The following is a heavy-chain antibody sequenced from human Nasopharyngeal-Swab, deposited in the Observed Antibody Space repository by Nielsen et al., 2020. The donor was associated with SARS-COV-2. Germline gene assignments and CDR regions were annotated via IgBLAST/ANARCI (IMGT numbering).Heavy chain of an antibody. Sequence: GESLKISCAASGFTFSSYAMSWVRQAPGKGLEWVSIISGSGDTTYYADSVNDRFTISRDNSKNTLYLQMDSLRVEDTALYYCAKAPSLRGLDVWGQGTTVTVSS. CDR2: ISGSGDTT. V-gene: IGHV3-23*01. J-gene: IGHJ6*02. CDR3: AKAPSLRGLDV. CDR1: GFTFSSYA.